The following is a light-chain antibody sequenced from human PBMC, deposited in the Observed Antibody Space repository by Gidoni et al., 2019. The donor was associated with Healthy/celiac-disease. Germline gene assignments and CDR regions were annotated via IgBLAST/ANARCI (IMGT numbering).Light chain of an antibody. V-gene: IGLV4-69*01. CDR1: SGHSSYA. CDR2: LNSDGSH. Sequence: QLVLTQSPSASASLGASVKLTCTLSSGHSSYAIAWHQQQPEKGPRYLMKLNSDGSHSKGDGIPDRFSGSSSGAERYLTISSLQSEDEADYYGQTWGTGIPYVFGTGTKVTVL. CDR3: QTWGTGIPYV. J-gene: IGLJ1*01.